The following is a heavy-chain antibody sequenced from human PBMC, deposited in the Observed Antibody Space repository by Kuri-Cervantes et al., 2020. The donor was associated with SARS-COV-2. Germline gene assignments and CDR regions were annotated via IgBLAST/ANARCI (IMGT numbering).Heavy chain of an antibody. J-gene: IGHJ4*02. CDR3: ARVPYYYDSSGYYYEELDY. CDR1: GYTLTELS. D-gene: IGHD3-22*01. V-gene: IGHV1-24*01. Sequence: ASVKVSCKVSGYTLTELSMHWVRQAPGKGLEWMGGFDPEDGETIYAQKLQGRVTMTTDTSTSTAYMELRSLRSDDTAVYYCARVPYYYDSSGYYYEELDYWGQGTLVTVSS. CDR2: FDPEDGET.